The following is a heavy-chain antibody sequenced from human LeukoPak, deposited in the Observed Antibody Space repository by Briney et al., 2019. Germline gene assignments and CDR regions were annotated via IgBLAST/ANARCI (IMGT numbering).Heavy chain of an antibody. J-gene: IGHJ4*02. V-gene: IGHV3-48*03. CDR3: AVNRGYGDFFDY. D-gene: IGHD4-17*01. CDR2: ISSSGSTI. CDR1: GFTFSSYE. Sequence: GGSLRLSCAASGFTFSSYEMNWVRQAPGKGLEWVSYISSSGSTIYYADSVKGRFTISRDNAKNSLYLQMNSLRAEDTAVYYCAVNRGYGDFFDYWGQGTLVTVSS.